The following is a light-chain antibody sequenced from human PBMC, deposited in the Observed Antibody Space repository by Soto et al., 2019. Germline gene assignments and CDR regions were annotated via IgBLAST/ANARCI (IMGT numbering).Light chain of an antibody. Sequence: DIQMTQSPSSLSASVGDRVTITCRASQSISSYLHWYHQKPGKAPKLLIYAASSLQSGVPSRFSGSGSGTDFTLTISSLQPEDFATYYCQQSYSTPYTFGQGTKLEIK. CDR1: QSISSY. J-gene: IGKJ2*01. CDR3: QQSYSTPYT. V-gene: IGKV1-39*01. CDR2: AAS.